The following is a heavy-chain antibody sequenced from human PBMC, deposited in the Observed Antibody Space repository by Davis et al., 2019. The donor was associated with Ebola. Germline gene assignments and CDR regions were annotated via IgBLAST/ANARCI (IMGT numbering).Heavy chain of an antibody. CDR3: ARGLQLAYYYYGMDV. D-gene: IGHD6-13*01. J-gene: IGHJ6*04. Sequence: GESLKISCAASGFTFSSYGMHWVRQAPGKGLEWVAVISYDGSNKYYADSVKGRFTISRDNSKNTLYLQMNSLRAEDTAVYYCARGLQLAYYYYGMDVWGKGTTVTVSS. V-gene: IGHV3-30*03. CDR1: GFTFSSYG. CDR2: ISYDGSNK.